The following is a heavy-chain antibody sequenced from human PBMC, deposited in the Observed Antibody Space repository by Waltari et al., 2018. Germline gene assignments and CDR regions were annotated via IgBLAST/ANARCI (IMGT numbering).Heavy chain of an antibody. CDR1: GFTFSSYA. Sequence: EVQLLESGGGLVQPGGSLRLSCAASGFTFSSYAMSWVRQAPGKGLEWVSVIYSGGSTYYADSVKGRFTISRDNSKNTLYLQMNSLRAEDTAVYYCAKGFNGKNIDYWGQGTLVTVSS. CDR2: IYSGGST. V-gene: IGHV3-23*03. J-gene: IGHJ4*02. CDR3: AKGFNGKNIDY.